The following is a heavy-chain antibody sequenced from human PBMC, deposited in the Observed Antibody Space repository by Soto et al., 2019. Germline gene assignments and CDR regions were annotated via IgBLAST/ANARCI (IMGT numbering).Heavy chain of an antibody. CDR2: ISAYNGNT. CDR1: GYTFTSYG. V-gene: IGHV1-18*01. D-gene: IGHD2-2*01. CDR3: ATDGVVLVPAAIKSPYYGMDV. J-gene: IGHJ6*02. Sequence: GAPVKVSCKASGYTFTSYGISWVRHSPGQGLEWMGWISAYNGNTNYAQKLQGRVTMTEDTSTDTAYMELSSLRSEDTAVYYCATDGVVLVPAAIKSPYYGMDVWGQGTTVTVSS.